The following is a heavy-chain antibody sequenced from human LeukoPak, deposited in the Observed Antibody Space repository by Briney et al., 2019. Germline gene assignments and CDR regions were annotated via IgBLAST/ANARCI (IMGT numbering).Heavy chain of an antibody. Sequence: GGSLRLSCAASGFTFSDAWMSWVRQAPGKGLEWVSVIYSGGSTYYADSVKGRFTISRDNSKNTLYLQMNSLRAEDTAVYYCARVSFDAIVGATEGFDPWGQGTLVTVSS. V-gene: IGHV3-66*01. CDR2: IYSGGST. D-gene: IGHD1-26*01. CDR3: ARVSFDAIVGATEGFDP. CDR1: GFTFSDAW. J-gene: IGHJ5*02.